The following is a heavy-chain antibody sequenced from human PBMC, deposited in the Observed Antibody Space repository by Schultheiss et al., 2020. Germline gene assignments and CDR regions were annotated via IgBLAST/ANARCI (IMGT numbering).Heavy chain of an antibody. CDR1: GFTFSSYG. V-gene: IGHV3-66*02. CDR2: IYSGGST. J-gene: IGHJ3*02. Sequence: GGSLRLSCAASGFTFSSYGMHWVRQAPGKGLEWVSVIYSGGSTYYADSVKGRFTISRDNSKNTLYLQMNSLRAEDTAVYYCASGSGMAFDIWGQGTMVTVSS. CDR3: ASGSGMAFDI. D-gene: IGHD3-10*01.